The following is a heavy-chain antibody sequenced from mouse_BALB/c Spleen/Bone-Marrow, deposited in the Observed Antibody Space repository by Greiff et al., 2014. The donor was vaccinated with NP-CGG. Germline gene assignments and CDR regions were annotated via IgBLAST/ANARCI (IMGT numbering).Heavy chain of an antibody. CDR3: ARSKYGNYVGFDY. V-gene: IGHV1-7*01. CDR1: GYTFTSYW. J-gene: IGHJ2*01. Sequence: VQLQQSGAELAKPGASVQLSCKASGYTFTSYWMHWVKQRPGQGLEWIGYINPITGYIEYNQKFKDKATLTADRSSSTAYMQRSSLTSEDSAVYYCARSKYGNYVGFDYWGQGTTLTVSS. CDR2: INPITGYI. D-gene: IGHD2-10*02.